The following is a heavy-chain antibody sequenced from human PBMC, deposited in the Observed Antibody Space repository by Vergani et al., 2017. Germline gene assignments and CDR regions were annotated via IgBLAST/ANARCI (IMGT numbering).Heavy chain of an antibody. CDR1: GYSISRGYY. V-gene: IGHV4-38-2*02. D-gene: IGHD6-19*01. CDR2: VFHSGRA. CDR3: ARPKGIAVGGTGWFDP. Sequence: QVQLQESGPGLVKPSETLSLTCSVSGYSISRGYYWGWIRQPPGKGLEWVATVFHSGRAYYNPSLRRRVTISVATSKNQFSLRLTTLTAADTAVYYCARPKGIAVGGTGWFDPWGQGTLVTVSS. J-gene: IGHJ5*02.